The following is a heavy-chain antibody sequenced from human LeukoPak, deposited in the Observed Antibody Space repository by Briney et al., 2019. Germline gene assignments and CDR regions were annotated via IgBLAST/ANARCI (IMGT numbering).Heavy chain of an antibody. D-gene: IGHD6-13*01. CDR1: GYSFTNYW. V-gene: IGHV5-51*01. CDR2: VWPGDSDT. Sequence: GESLKISCKASGYSFTNYWIGWVRQMPGKDLEWMGLVWPGDSDTRYSPSFQGQVTISADKSISTAYLHWSSLKASDTAMYYCARRSREAYGPVTAAKFDYWGQGTLVTVSS. J-gene: IGHJ4*02. CDR3: ARRSREAYGPVTAAKFDY.